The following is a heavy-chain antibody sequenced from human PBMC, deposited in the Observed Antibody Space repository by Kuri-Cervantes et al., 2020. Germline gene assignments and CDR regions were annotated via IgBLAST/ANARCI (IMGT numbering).Heavy chain of an antibody. J-gene: IGHJ4*02. CDR3: ARVHGDHSY. V-gene: IGHV4-34*01. CDR2: INHRGTT. Sequence: SETLSLTCAVYGGSLGGYYWSWIRQPPGKGLEWIGEINHRGTTNYNPSLKSRVTISVDKSKNQFSLKLGSVTAADTAVYYCARVHGDHSYWGQGTLVTVSS. D-gene: IGHD4-17*01. CDR1: GGSLGGYY.